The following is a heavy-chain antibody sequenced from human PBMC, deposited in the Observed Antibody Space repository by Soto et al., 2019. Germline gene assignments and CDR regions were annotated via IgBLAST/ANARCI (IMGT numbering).Heavy chain of an antibody. CDR3: ARTAWHCFDE. J-gene: IGHJ4*02. CDR1: GGSINIGGYY. V-gene: IGHV4-31*03. D-gene: IGHD2-21*02. Sequence: PSEPLSLTCTVSGGSINIGGYYWSWVRQHPGKGLEWIGYIYYSGSTFYNPSLKSRVTISFDTSKNQFSLKLNSVTAADTAVEYGARTAWHCFDEWGKGTLVTV. CDR2: IYYSGST.